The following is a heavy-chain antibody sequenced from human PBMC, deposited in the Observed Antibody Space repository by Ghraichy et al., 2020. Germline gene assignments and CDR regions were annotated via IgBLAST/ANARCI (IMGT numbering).Heavy chain of an antibody. V-gene: IGHV3-74*01. D-gene: IGHD3-16*01. Sequence: GGSLRLSCAASGFTFSSYWMHWVRQAPGKGLVWVSRINSDGSSTSYADSVKGRFTISRDNAKNTLYLQMNSLRAEDTAVYYCAREWGYDYGMDVWGQGTTVTVSS. CDR2: INSDGSST. J-gene: IGHJ6*02. CDR1: GFTFSSYW. CDR3: AREWGYDYGMDV.